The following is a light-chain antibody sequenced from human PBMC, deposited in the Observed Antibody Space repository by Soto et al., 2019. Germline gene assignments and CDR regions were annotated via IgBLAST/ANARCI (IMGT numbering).Light chain of an antibody. CDR2: GAS. J-gene: IGKJ3*01. CDR1: ETISSHY. V-gene: IGKV3-20*01. Sequence: EIVLMQSPDTLSLSPGERATLSCRASETISSHYIAWYQQKPGQAPRLLIFGASTRATGIPDRFSGSWSGTDFTLTISRLEPEDFAVYYCETVGHSPFTFGPGTNVDIK. CDR3: ETVGHSPFT.